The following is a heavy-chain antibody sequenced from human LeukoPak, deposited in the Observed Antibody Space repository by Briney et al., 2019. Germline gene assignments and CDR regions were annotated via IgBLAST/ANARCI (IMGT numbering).Heavy chain of an antibody. V-gene: IGHV3-30*02. D-gene: IGHD3-10*01. CDR2: IRYDGSNK. CDR1: GFTFSSYG. CDR3: AKDGNFHPRDTFGSADY. J-gene: IGHJ4*02. Sequence: GGSLRLSCAASGFTFSSYGMHWVRQAPGKGLEWVAFIRYDGSNKYYADSVKGRFTISRDNSKNTLYLQMNSLRAEDTAVYYCAKDGNFHPRDTFGSADYWGQGTLVTVSS.